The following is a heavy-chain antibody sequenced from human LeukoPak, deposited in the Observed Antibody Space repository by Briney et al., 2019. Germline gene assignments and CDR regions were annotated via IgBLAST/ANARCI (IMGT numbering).Heavy chain of an antibody. CDR3: ARGCRTIFGVVIIGGWFDP. Sequence: SETLSLTCTVSGGSISSGGYYWSWIRQHPGKGLEWIGYIYYSGSTYYNPSLKSRVTISVDTSKNQFSLKLSSVTAADTAVYYCARGCRTIFGVVIIGGWFDPWGQGTLVTVSS. D-gene: IGHD3-3*01. V-gene: IGHV4-31*03. CDR1: GGSISSGGYY. CDR2: IYYSGST. J-gene: IGHJ5*02.